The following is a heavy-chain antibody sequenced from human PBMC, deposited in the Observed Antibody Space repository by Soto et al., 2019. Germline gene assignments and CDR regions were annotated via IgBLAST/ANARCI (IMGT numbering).Heavy chain of an antibody. J-gene: IGHJ3*02. Sequence: PGGSLRLSCAASGFTFSSHAMSWVRQAPGKGLEWVSAISGSGGSTYCADSVKGRFTISRDNSKNTLYLQMNSLRAEDTAVYYCAKDFNRDYDSSGYYSGLGSAFDIWGQGTMVTVSS. CDR1: GFTFSSHA. V-gene: IGHV3-23*01. D-gene: IGHD3-22*01. CDR2: ISGSGGST. CDR3: AKDFNRDYDSSGYYSGLGSAFDI.